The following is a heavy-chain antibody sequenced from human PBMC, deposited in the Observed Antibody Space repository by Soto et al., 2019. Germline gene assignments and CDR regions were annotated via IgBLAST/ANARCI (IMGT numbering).Heavy chain of an antibody. CDR3: ARSTYDSSAYYNFPYYYGMDV. D-gene: IGHD3-22*01. CDR1: GFTFSSYA. J-gene: IGHJ6*01. CDR2: ISYAGSNK. Sequence: GVCEWQTGGSLRLSCAASGFTFSSYALHWVRQAPGKGLEWVALISYAGSNKYYADSVKGRFTISRDNSKNTVYLQMNSLRAEDTAVYYCARSTYDSSAYYNFPYYYGMDVWGQGTTVTGSS. V-gene: IGHV3-30-3*01.